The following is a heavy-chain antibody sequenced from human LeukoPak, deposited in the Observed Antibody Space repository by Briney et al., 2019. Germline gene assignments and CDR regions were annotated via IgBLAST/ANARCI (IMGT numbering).Heavy chain of an antibody. D-gene: IGHD2/OR15-2a*01. J-gene: IGHJ4*02. CDR2: IYYGGTT. CDR1: GASITGHY. CDR3: AGSNLRRVGEYYMDV. Sequence: SETLSLTCTVSGASITGHYWNWIRLVPGKGLEWIGFIYYGGTTDHNPSLKSRVSISVDTPRNQFSLKLTSVNAADTAVYYCAGSNLRRVGEYYMDVWGQGTLVTVSS. V-gene: IGHV4-59*11.